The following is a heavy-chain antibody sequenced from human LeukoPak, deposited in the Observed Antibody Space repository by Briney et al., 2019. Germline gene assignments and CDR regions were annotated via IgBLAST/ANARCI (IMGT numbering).Heavy chain of an antibody. CDR1: GFTFEDYA. V-gene: IGHV3-9*01. J-gene: IGHJ4*02. D-gene: IGHD2-21*02. CDR3: AKDTCGGDCYVVT. Sequence: PGGSLRLSCAASGFTFEDYAMHWVRQAPGKGLEWVSGISWNSGSIGYADSVKGRFTISRDNAKNSLYLQMNSLRAEDTALYYCAKDTCGGDCYVVTWGQGTLVTVSS. CDR2: ISWNSGSI.